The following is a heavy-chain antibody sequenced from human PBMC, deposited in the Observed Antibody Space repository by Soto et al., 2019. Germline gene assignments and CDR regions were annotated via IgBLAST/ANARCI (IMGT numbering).Heavy chain of an antibody. CDR3: AREAERYCSGGSCYPANWFDP. Sequence: ASVKVSCKASGYTFTSYGISWVRQAPGQGLEWMGWISAYNGNTSYAQKLQGRVTMTTDTSTSTAYMELRSLRSDDTAVYYCAREAERYCSGGSCYPANWFDPWGQGTLVTVSS. D-gene: IGHD2-15*01. CDR2: ISAYNGNT. CDR1: GYTFTSYG. J-gene: IGHJ5*02. V-gene: IGHV1-18*01.